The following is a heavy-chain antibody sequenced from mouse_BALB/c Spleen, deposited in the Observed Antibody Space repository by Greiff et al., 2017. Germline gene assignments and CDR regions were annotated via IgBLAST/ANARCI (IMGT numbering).Heavy chain of an antibody. J-gene: IGHJ3*01. V-gene: IGHV1-67*01. CDR2: ISTYSGNT. Sequence: VQRVESGPELVRPGVSVKISCKGSGYTFTDYAMHWVKQSHAKSLEWIGVISTYSGNTNYKQKFKGKATMTVDKSSSTAYMELARLTSEDSAVYYCARGELLRYGAWLAYWGQGTLVTVSA. CDR3: ARGELLRYGAWLAY. D-gene: IGHD1-1*01. CDR1: GYTFTDYA.